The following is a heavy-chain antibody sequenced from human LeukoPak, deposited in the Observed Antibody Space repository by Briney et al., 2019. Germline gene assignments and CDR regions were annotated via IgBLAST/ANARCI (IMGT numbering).Heavy chain of an antibody. Sequence: PGGSLRLSCAASGFTFSSYAMHWVRQAPGKGLEWVAVISYDGSNKYYADSVKGRFTISRDNSKNTLYLQMNSLRAEDTAVYYCARDGDGYYDSSGYYLRVGFDYWGQGTLVTVSS. CDR1: GFTFSSYA. CDR3: ARDGDGYYDSSGYYLRVGFDY. V-gene: IGHV3-30-3*01. D-gene: IGHD3-22*01. J-gene: IGHJ4*02. CDR2: ISYDGSNK.